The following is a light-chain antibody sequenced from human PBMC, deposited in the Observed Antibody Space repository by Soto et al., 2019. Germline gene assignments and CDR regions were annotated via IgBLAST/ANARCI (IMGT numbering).Light chain of an antibody. CDR2: GAY. CDR1: QSISSF. Sequence: DLQMTQSPSSLSASVGDRVTITCRASQSISSFLNWHQHKPGKAPKVLIYGAYSLQSGVPSRFSGSGSGTDFTLTICRLQPEHFATYYCQQGDSIPITFCQGARLPIK. J-gene: IGKJ5*01. V-gene: IGKV1-39*01. CDR3: QQGDSIPIT.